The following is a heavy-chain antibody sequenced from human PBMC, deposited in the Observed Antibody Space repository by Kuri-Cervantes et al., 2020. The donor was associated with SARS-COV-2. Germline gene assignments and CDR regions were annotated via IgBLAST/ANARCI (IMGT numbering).Heavy chain of an antibody. CDR3: AAPIYDFWSGYWDYYYGMDV. CDR1: GFTFSSYD. J-gene: IGHJ6*02. D-gene: IGHD3-3*01. CDR2: IGTAGDP. V-gene: IGHV3-13*05. Sequence: GGSLRLSCAASGFTFSSYDMHWVRQATGKGLEWVSAIGTAGDPYYPGSVKGGFTISRENAKNSLYLQMNSLRAGDTAVYYCAAPIYDFWSGYWDYYYGMDVWGQGTTVTVSS.